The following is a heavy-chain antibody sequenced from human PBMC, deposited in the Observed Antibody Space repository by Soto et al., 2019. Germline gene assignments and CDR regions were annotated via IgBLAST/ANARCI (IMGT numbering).Heavy chain of an antibody. CDR2: ISYDGSNK. V-gene: IGHV3-30*18. D-gene: IGHD3-10*01. Sequence: AGGSLRLSCAASGFTFSSYGMHWVRQAPGKGLEWVAVISYDGSNKYYADSVKGRFTISRDNSKNTLYLQMNSLRAEDTAVYYCAKGLAYYYGSGSWAWGQGTLVTVSS. J-gene: IGHJ5*02. CDR1: GFTFSSYG. CDR3: AKGLAYYYGSGSWA.